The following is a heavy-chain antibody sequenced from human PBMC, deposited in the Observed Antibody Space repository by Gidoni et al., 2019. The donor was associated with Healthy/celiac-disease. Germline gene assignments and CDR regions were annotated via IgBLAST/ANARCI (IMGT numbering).Heavy chain of an antibody. CDR3: ASLSREGPNAFDI. Sequence: EVQLVESGGGLVQPGGSLSLSCAASGFTVSSNYMSWVRQAPGKGLEWVSVIYSGGSTYYADSVKGRFTISRHNSKNTLYLQMNSLRAEDTAVYYCASLSREGPNAFDIWGQGTMVTVSS. V-gene: IGHV3-53*04. D-gene: IGHD1-26*01. J-gene: IGHJ3*02. CDR1: GFTVSSNY. CDR2: IYSGGST.